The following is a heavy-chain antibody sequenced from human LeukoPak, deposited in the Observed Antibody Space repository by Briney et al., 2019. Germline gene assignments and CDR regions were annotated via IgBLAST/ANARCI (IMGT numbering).Heavy chain of an antibody. CDR1: GFTFSNTW. D-gene: IGHD3-22*01. CDR3: TTEATNYYHSSGYY. CDR2: IESKTDGGTT. V-gene: IGHV3-15*04. J-gene: IGHJ4*02. Sequence: GGSLRLSCAASGFTFSNTWMSWVRQPPGKGLEWVGRIESKTDGGTTDYAAPVKDRFTISRDDSKTTLNLQMNSLKSEDTAVYCCTTEATNYYHSSGYYWGQGTLVTVSS.